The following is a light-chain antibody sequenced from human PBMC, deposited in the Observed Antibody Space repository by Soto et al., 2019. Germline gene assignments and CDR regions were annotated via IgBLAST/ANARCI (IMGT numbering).Light chain of an antibody. CDR3: SSYAVSNKSV. Sequence: QSVLTQPPSASGSPGQSVTISCTGTNSDVGGYDYVSWYQQHPGKGPKLMIYEVSKRPSGVPDRFSGSKSANTASLTVAGLQAEFEADYFCSSYAVSNKSVFGTATLVSVL. CDR1: NSDVGGYDY. J-gene: IGLJ1*01. V-gene: IGLV2-8*01. CDR2: EVS.